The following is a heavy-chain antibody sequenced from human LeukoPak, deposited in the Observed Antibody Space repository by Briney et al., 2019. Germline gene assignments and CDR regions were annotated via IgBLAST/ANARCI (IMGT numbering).Heavy chain of an antibody. D-gene: IGHD5-24*01. CDR2: TGLNSVNT. Sequence: GGSLGLSCAASGFTFSRHAMSWVRQAPGKGLEWVSTTGLNSVNTLCAESVQGRFSISRDNSKNILDLQMDNLRVDDTAVYYCAKGDDIGKHPTRAYYFDTWGQGTLVTVSS. J-gene: IGHJ4*02. V-gene: IGHV3-23*01. CDR1: GFTFSRHA. CDR3: AKGDDIGKHPTRAYYFDT.